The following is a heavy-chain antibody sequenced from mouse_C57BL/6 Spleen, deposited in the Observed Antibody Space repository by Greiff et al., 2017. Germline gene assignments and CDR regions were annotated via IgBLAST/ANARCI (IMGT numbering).Heavy chain of an antibody. CDR1: GFTFSSYA. V-gene: IGHV5-4*03. CDR2: ISDGGSYT. Sequence: VKLMESGGGLVKPGGSLKLSCAASGFTFSSYAMSWVRQTPEKRLEWVATISDGGSYTYYPDNVKGRFTISRDNAKNNLYLQMSHLKSEDTAMYYCARGDYGGGYAMDYWGQGTSVTVSS. J-gene: IGHJ4*01. CDR3: ARGDYGGGYAMDY. D-gene: IGHD2-4*01.